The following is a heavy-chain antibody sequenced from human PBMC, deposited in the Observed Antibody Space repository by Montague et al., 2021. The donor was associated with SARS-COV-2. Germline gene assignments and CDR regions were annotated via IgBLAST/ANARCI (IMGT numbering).Heavy chain of an antibody. J-gene: IGHJ4*02. D-gene: IGHD2-15*01. CDR3: GRVLLSATYYPFDC. Sequence: SETLSLTCTVSGGSISSYHHYWGWIRQPPGKGLEWIGAMYYSGSTWLNPSLKSRVTISVDTSKKQLSLNLSSVTAADTAVYFCGRVLLSATYYPFDCWGPGTMVTVSS. CDR2: MYYSGST. V-gene: IGHV4-39*07. CDR1: GGSISSYHHY.